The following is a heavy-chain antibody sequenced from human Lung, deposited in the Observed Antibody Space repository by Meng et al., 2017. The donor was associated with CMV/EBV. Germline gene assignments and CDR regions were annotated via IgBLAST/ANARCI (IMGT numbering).Heavy chain of an antibody. J-gene: IGHJ4*02. Sequence: GESXKISCAASGFTFSSYTMNWVRQAPGKGLEWVSYISNSGSAKYYADSLRGRFTISRDNAKNSLYLQMNSLRADDTAVYYCARSLFGSNDPFDYWGQGTVVTVSS. CDR2: ISNSGSAK. D-gene: IGHD2-8*01. CDR1: GFTFSSYT. CDR3: ARSLFGSNDPFDY. V-gene: IGHV3-48*04.